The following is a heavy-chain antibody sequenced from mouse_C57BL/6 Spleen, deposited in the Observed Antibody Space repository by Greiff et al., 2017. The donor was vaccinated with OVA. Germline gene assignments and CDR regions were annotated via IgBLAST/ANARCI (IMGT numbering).Heavy chain of an antibody. CDR2: INPNYGTT. Sequence: EVKLMESGPELVKPGASVKISCKASGYSFTDYNMNWVKQSNGKSLEWIGVINPNYGTTSYNQKFKGKATLTVDQSSSTAYMQLNSLTSEDSAVYYCARNFYYGSSRYFDVWGTGTTVTVSS. D-gene: IGHD1-1*01. CDR1: GYSFTDYN. CDR3: ARNFYYGSSRYFDV. V-gene: IGHV1-39*01. J-gene: IGHJ1*03.